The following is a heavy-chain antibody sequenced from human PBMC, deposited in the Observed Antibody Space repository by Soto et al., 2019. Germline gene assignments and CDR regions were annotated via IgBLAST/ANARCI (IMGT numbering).Heavy chain of an antibody. CDR1: GFTFSSYG. Sequence: GGSLRLSCAASGFTFSSYGMHWVRQAPGKGLEWVAVIWYDGSNKYYADSVKGRFTISRDNSKNTLYLQMNSLRAEDTAVYYCARDLWFGESYYYYYMDVWGKGTTVTVSS. CDR3: ARDLWFGESYYYYYMDV. J-gene: IGHJ6*03. D-gene: IGHD3-10*01. V-gene: IGHV3-33*01. CDR2: IWYDGSNK.